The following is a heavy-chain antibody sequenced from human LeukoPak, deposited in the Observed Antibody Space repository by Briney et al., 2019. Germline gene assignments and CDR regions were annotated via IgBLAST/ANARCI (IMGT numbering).Heavy chain of an antibody. Sequence: PGGSLRLSCAASGFTFSSYTMNWVRQAPGKGLEWVSYISSSSSTIYYADSVKGRFTISRDNAKNSLYLQMNSLRAEDTAVYYCARELPPRIVRATLYHYYYMDVWGKGTTVTVSS. CDR1: GFTFSSYT. CDR3: ARELPPRIVRATLYHYYYMDV. V-gene: IGHV3-48*01. CDR2: ISSSSSTI. J-gene: IGHJ6*03. D-gene: IGHD1-26*01.